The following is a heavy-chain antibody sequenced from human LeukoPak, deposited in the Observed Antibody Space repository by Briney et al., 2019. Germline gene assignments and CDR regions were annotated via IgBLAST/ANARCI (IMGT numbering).Heavy chain of an antibody. CDR1: GGSFSGYY. J-gene: IGHJ3*02. CDR2: INHSGST. D-gene: IGHD2-8*01. V-gene: IGHV4-34*01. CDR3: ARGVLMVYAEDAFDI. Sequence: SETLSLTCAVYGGSFSGYYWSWIRQPPGKGLEWIGEINHSGSTNYNPSLKSRVTISVDTSKNQFSLKLSSVTAADTAVYYCARGVLMVYAEDAFDIWGQGTMVTVSS.